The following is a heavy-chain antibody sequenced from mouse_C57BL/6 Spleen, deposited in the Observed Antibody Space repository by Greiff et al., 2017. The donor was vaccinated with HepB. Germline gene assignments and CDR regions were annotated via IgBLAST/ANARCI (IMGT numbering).Heavy chain of an antibody. V-gene: IGHV10-3*01. CDR2: IRSKSSNYAT. J-gene: IGHJ1*03. CDR3: VREVITTVGWYFDV. CDR1: GFTFNTYA. D-gene: IGHD1-1*01. Sequence: DVQLVESGGGLVQPKGSLKLSCAASGFTFNTYAMHWVRQAPGKGLEWVARIRSKSSNYATYYADSVKDRFTISRDDSQSMLYLQMNNLKTEDTAMYYCVREVITTVGWYFDVWGTGTTVTVSS.